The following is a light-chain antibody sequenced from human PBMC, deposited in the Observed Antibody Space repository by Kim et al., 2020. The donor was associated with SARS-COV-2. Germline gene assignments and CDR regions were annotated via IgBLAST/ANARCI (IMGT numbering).Light chain of an antibody. CDR3: QQYSHWPYS. CDR1: DDIANN. V-gene: IGKV3-15*01. J-gene: IGKJ2*01. Sequence: VSPEERVTLPCRASDDIANNFAWYQHTPGQPPRLLIYGATTRATGVPARFTGSGSGTDFTLTITSLQSEDFVIYFCQQYSHWPYSFGQGTKVDIK. CDR2: GAT.